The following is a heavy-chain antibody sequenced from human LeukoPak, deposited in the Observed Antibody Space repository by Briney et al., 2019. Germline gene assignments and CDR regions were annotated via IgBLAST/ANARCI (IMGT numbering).Heavy chain of an antibody. J-gene: IGHJ6*03. CDR2: ISGSGGST. CDR3: ARDRAVPAAIRNYYYYYYMDV. V-gene: IGHV3-23*01. Sequence: GGSLRLSCAASGFTFSSYAMSWVRQAPGKGLEWVSAISGSGGSTYYTDSVKGRFTISRDNSKNTLYLQMNSLRAEDTAVYYCARDRAVPAAIRNYYYYYYMDVWGKGTTVTVSS. CDR1: GFTFSSYA. D-gene: IGHD2-2*02.